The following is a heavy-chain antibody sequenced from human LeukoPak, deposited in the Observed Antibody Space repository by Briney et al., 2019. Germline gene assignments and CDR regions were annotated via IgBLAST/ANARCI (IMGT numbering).Heavy chain of an antibody. CDR2: IYPGDSDT. J-gene: IGHJ4*02. CDR3: ASGPLDYYDSSGSYDY. Sequence: GESLKISCQGSGYSFTSYWIGWVRQMPGKGLEWMGIIYPGDSDTRYSPSFQGQVTTSADKSISTAYLQWSSLKASDTAMYYCASGPLDYYDSSGSYDYWGQGTLVTVSS. V-gene: IGHV5-51*01. CDR1: GYSFTSYW. D-gene: IGHD3-22*01.